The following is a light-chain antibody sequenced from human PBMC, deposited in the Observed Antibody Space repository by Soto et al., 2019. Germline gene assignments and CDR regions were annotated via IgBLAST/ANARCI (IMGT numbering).Light chain of an antibody. V-gene: IGKV1-5*01. CDR1: QSISVW. CDR3: QYLNSFPLT. Sequence: DIQMTQSPSTLSASVGDRVTITCRASQSISVWLAWYQQKPGKAPNLLIYIASTLQGGVPSRFSGSGSGTDFSLTISSLQPEDVATYYCQYLNSFPLTFGGGTKVDIK. CDR2: IAS. J-gene: IGKJ4*01.